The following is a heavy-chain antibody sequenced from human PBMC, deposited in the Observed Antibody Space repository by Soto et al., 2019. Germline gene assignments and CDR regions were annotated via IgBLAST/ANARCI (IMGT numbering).Heavy chain of an antibody. D-gene: IGHD5-12*01. Sequence: QPGVSLRLSCVASGFTVDDYAMHWVRQAPGKGLEWVSGISANGDNVDYADSVKGRFTVSRDNAKNSLFLQMNSLRPEDTALYYCAKDMKWGGITTIHYFDSWGQGT. CDR3: AKDMKWGGITTIHYFDS. J-gene: IGHJ4*02. CDR1: GFTVDDYA. CDR2: ISANGDNV. V-gene: IGHV3-9*01.